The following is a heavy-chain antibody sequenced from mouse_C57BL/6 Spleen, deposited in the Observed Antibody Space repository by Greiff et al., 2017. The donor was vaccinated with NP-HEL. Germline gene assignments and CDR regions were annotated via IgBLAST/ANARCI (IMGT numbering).Heavy chain of an antibody. CDR1: GYTFTSYG. CDR3: ARWEDYYTSYWYFDV. J-gene: IGHJ1*03. V-gene: IGHV1-81*01. Sequence: QVQLQQSGAELARPGASVKLSCKASGYTFTSYGISWVKQRTGQGLEWIGEIYPRSGNTYYNEKFKGKATLTADKSSSTAYMELRSLTSEDSAVYFCARWEDYYTSYWYFDVWGTGTTVTVSS. CDR2: IYPRSGNT. D-gene: IGHD2-12*01.